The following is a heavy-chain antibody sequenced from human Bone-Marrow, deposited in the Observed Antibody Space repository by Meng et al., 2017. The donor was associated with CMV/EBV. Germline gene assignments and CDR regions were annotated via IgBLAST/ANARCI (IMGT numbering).Heavy chain of an antibody. D-gene: IGHD2-2*02. CDR1: GYTFTSYG. V-gene: IGHV1-18*01. CDR2: ISAYNGNT. J-gene: IGHJ3*02. CDR3: AKGPIVVVPAAIRGDAFDI. Sequence: ASVKVSCKASGYTFTSYGISWVRQAPGQGLEWMGWISAYNGNTNYAQKLQGRVTMTTDTSTSTAYMELRSLRSEDTAVYYCAKGPIVVVPAAIRGDAFDIWGQGTMVTVSS.